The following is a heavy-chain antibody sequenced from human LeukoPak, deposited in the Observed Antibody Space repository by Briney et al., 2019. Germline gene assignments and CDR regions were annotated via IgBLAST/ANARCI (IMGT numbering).Heavy chain of an antibody. D-gene: IGHD5-24*01. CDR1: GYSLTTYW. CDR2: IYPGDSDS. J-gene: IGHJ4*02. Sequence: GESLKISCKGSGYSLTTYWIGWVRQMPGKGLEWMGIIYPGDSDSKYSPSFQGQVTISADKSISTAYLQWSCLKASDTAMYYCARGYNYEYWGQGTLVTVSS. V-gene: IGHV5-51*01. CDR3: ARGYNYEY.